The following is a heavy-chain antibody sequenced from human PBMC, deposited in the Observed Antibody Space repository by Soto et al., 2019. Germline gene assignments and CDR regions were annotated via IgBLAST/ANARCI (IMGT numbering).Heavy chain of an antibody. Sequence: EVQLVESGGGLVQPGGSLRLSCAASGFTFSSYAMSWVRQAPGKGLEWVSYISSSSGAIYYADSVKGRFTISRDNAKNSLYLQMNSLRAEDTAVYYCARDSGYSGYDWGQGTLVTVSS. J-gene: IGHJ4*02. D-gene: IGHD5-12*01. CDR3: ARDSGYSGYD. CDR2: ISSSSGAI. V-gene: IGHV3-48*01. CDR1: GFTFSSYA.